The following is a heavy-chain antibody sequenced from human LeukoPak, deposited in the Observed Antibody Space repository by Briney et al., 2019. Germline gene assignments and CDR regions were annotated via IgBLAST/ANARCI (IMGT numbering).Heavy chain of an antibody. Sequence: GASVKVSCKASGYTFTSYGISWVRQAPGQGLEWMGWIRAYNGNTNCAQKLQGRVTMTTDTSTSTAYMELRSLRSDDTAVYYCARDLGQYSSSSADYWGQGTLVTVSS. CDR2: IRAYNGNT. CDR3: ARDLGQYSSSSADY. V-gene: IGHV1-18*01. CDR1: GYTFTSYG. J-gene: IGHJ4*02. D-gene: IGHD6-6*01.